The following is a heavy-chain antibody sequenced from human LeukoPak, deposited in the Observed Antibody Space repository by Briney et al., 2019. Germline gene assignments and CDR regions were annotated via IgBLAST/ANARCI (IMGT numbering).Heavy chain of an antibody. V-gene: IGHV3-7*01. CDR1: GFTFSSYW. J-gene: IGHJ6*03. D-gene: IGHD5-18*01. CDR3: AKDWIQLRAYYYYMDV. Sequence: GGSLRLSCAASGFTFSSYWMSWVRQAPGKGLECVANIKQDGSEKYYVDSVKGRFTISRDNAKNSLYLQVNSLRAEDTAVYYCAKDWIQLRAYYYYMDVWGKGTTVTVSS. CDR2: IKQDGSEK.